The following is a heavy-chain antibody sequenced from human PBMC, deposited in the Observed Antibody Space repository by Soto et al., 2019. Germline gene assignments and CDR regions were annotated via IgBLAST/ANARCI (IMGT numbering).Heavy chain of an antibody. J-gene: IGHJ5*02. CDR2: IIPIIGIM. D-gene: IGHD4-4*01. V-gene: IGHV1-69*08. CDR3: AGDPDSHYNDSHASAYP. CDR1: GGTFSTYT. Sequence: QVQLVQSGAEVKKPGSSVKVSCKASGGTFSTYTITWVRQAPGQGLEWMGRIIPIIGIMNYAQKFQGRVTISADKFTGTAYMELTGLRSDDTAVYYCAGDPDSHYNDSHASAYPWGQGTLITGSS.